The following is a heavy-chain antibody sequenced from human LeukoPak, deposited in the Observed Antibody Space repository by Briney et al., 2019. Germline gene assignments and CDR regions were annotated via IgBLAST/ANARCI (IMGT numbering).Heavy chain of an antibody. V-gene: IGHV3-48*04. CDR3: ARVLRYCSGGNCYSGGLGYMDV. Sequence: GGSLRLSCAASGFTFSSYGMSWVRQAPGKGLEWVSSISRSGSTKYYADSVKGRFTISRDNAKNPLFLQMNSLRAEDTAVYYCARVLRYCSGGNCYSGGLGYMDVWGKGATVTISS. CDR1: GFTFSSYG. D-gene: IGHD2-15*01. CDR2: ISRSGSTK. J-gene: IGHJ6*03.